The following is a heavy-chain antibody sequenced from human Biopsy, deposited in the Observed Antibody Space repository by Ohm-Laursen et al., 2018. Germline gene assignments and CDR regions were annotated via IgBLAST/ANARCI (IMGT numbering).Heavy chain of an antibody. CDR1: GGPSSNYA. CDR3: AADADGYYTEFDY. CDR2: IVPVLGHL. Sequence: SSVKVSCKASGGPSSNYAFSWVRQAPGQGLEWVGRIVPVLGHLNYAQRFQGRVSITADKSTSYVFMELSRLTSGDTAVYYCAADADGYYTEFDYWGPGALVTVSS. J-gene: IGHJ4*02. D-gene: IGHD3-3*01. V-gene: IGHV1-69*04.